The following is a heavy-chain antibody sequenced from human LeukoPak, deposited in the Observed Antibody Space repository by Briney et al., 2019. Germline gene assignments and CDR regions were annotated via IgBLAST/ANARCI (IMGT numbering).Heavy chain of an antibody. V-gene: IGHV3-74*01. CDR3: TRDLMDYDVSTGLHHYYMDV. CDR2: INGDGRNI. J-gene: IGHJ6*02. CDR1: GFTFSSYW. D-gene: IGHD3-9*01. Sequence: GGSLRLSCVASGFTFSSYWMHWVRQDPRKGLVWVSRINGDGRNINYADSVRGRFTISRDNAKNTLYLQMNTLRVEDTAVYYCTRDLMDYDVSTGLHHYYMDVWGQGTTVAVSS.